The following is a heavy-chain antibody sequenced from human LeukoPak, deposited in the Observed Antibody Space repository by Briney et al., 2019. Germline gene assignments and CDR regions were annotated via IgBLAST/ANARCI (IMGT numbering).Heavy chain of an antibody. V-gene: IGHV1-2*02. CDR2: INPNSGAT. Sequence: GASVKVSFKASGYTLTGYYIHWVRQAPGQGLEWMGWINPNSGATTYAEKFQGRVTMTRDTSLSSAYMELSMLRYDDTAVYYCVRGEKVLLWFGSRPNWGQGTLVTVSS. D-gene: IGHD3-10*01. J-gene: IGHJ4*02. CDR3: VRGEKVLLWFGSRPN. CDR1: GYTLTGYY.